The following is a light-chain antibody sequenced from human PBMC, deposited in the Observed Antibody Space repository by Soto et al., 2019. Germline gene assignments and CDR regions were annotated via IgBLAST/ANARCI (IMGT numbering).Light chain of an antibody. V-gene: IGKV3-15*01. Sequence: EIVMTQSPATLSVSPGERATLSCRASQSVSSNLAWYQQKPGQAPRLLIYGASTRATGIPARFSGCGSGTEFTLTISSLQSEDFALYYCQQNNNLPLTFGGGTKVEI. J-gene: IGKJ4*01. CDR1: QSVSSN. CDR3: QQNNNLPLT. CDR2: GAS.